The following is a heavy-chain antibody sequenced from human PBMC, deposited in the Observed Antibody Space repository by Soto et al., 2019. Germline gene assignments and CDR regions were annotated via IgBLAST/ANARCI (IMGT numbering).Heavy chain of an antibody. V-gene: IGHV3-13*04. Sequence: GGSLRLSCAASGFTFSSYDMHWVRQATGKGLEWVSAIGTAGDTYYPGSVKGRFTISRENAKNSLYLQMNSLRAGGTAVYYCARGGHYYGSGSYPSYYYYGMHVWGQGTTVTVSS. CDR1: GFTFSSYD. D-gene: IGHD3-10*01. CDR2: IGTAGDT. J-gene: IGHJ6*02. CDR3: ARGGHYYGSGSYPSYYYYGMHV.